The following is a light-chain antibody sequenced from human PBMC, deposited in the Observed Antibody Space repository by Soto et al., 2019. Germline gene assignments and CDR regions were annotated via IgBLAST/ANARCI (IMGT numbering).Light chain of an antibody. CDR2: WAS. CDR3: QQYYTTPLT. V-gene: IGKV4-1*01. Sequence: IVMTQSPDSLSVSLGERATINCKSSQSVLYSSNHQNYLAWYQQKPGQPPQLLIYWASTRESGVPDRFSGSGSGTDFTLTISSLQAEDVAVYYCQQYYTTPLTFGGGTKVDI. J-gene: IGKJ4*01. CDR1: QSVLYSSNHQNY.